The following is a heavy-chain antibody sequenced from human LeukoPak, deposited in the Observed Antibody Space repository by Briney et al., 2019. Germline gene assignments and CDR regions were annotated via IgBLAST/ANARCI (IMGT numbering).Heavy chain of an antibody. V-gene: IGHV1-18*01. CDR1: GYTFTSYV. CDR2: FSAYNGNT. CDR3: ARGGDPLGFPYFDL. D-gene: IGHD3-10*01. J-gene: IGHJ2*01. Sequence: ASVKVSCKASGYTFTSYVISWVRQAPGQGREGMGWFSAYNGNTNYVRKLQGRVTMTTDTSTSTVYMELRSLRSDDTAVYYCARGGDPLGFPYFDLWGRGTLVTVSS.